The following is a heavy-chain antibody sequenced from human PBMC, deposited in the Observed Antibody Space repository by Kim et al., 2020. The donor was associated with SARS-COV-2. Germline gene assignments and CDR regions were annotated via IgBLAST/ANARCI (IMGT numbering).Heavy chain of an antibody. CDR3: ARQYSSSWDY. Sequence: NKYYADAVQGRFTISRGNSKNTLYLQMNSLRAEDTAVYYCARQYSSSWDYWGQGTLVTVSS. V-gene: IGHV3-30*01. CDR2: NK. D-gene: IGHD6-13*01. J-gene: IGHJ4*02.